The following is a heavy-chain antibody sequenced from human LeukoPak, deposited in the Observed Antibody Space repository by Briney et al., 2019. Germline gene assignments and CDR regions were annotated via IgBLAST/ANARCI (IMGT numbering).Heavy chain of an antibody. D-gene: IGHD3-16*01. Sequence: GAPVKVSCKASGYTFSNYYIHWVRQAPGQGLEWLGLINPNGGSTNPAPKFRGRVTLTRDVSSSTAYIELSSLRSEDTAVYYCARAAVSGGVSTYLLHSWGQGTLVTVSS. CDR3: ARAAVSGGVSTYLLHS. V-gene: IGHV1-46*01. CDR2: INPNGGST. J-gene: IGHJ1*01. CDR1: GYTFSNYY.